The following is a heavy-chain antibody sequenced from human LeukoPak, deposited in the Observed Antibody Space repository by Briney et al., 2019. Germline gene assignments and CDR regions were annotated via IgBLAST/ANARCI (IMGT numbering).Heavy chain of an antibody. J-gene: IGHJ4*02. CDR3: ARESGYVLPADY. CDR1: GYTFTSYG. Sequence: ASVTVTCTTSGYTFTSYGISWVRQAPGQGLEWMGWISAYNGNTNYAPKLQGRVTMTTDTPTSTAYMELRSLRSDDTAVYYCARESGYVLPADYWGQGTLVTVSS. V-gene: IGHV1-18*01. CDR2: ISAYNGNT. D-gene: IGHD5-12*01.